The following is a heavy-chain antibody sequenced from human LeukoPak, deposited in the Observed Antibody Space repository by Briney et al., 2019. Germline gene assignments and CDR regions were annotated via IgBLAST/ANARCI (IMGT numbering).Heavy chain of an antibody. V-gene: IGHV2-5*02. CDR1: GFSLSTSGVG. Sequence: SGPTLVNPTQTLTLTCTFSGFSLSTSGVGVGWIRQPPGKALEWLALIYWDDDKRYSPSLKSRLTITKDTSKNQVVLTMTNMDPVDAATYYCAHSGVVVPVIIYSFDYWGQGTLVTVSS. CDR3: AHSGVVVPVIIYSFDY. D-gene: IGHD2-2*01. J-gene: IGHJ4*02. CDR2: IYWDDDK.